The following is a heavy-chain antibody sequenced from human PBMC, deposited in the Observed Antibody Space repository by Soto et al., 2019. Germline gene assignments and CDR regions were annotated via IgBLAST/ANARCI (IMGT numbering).Heavy chain of an antibody. J-gene: IGHJ1*01. CDR1: GFTFDEYA. D-gene: IGHD5-12*01. V-gene: IGHV3-9*01. CDR2: ISWNGGSK. CDR3: AKDIQQERWLHSFQH. Sequence: EVQLVESGGGLVQPGRSLRLSCTASGFTFDEYAMHWVRQAPGKGLEWVSGISWNGGSKGYADSVKGRFTISRDNAKNSLYLQMDSLRAEDTAFYYCAKDIQQERWLHSFQHWGQGTLVTVSS.